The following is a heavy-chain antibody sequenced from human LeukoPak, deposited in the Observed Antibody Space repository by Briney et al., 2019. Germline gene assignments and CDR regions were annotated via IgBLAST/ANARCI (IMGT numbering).Heavy chain of an antibody. D-gene: IGHD3-22*01. V-gene: IGHV3-30*02. CDR2: IRYDGKSK. CDR3: VGEVVIVH. Sequence: GGSLRLSCAVSGFTFSSPGMHWVRQAPGKGLEWVAFIRYDGKSKYYADSVKGRFSISRDNSENTLYLQMNSLRAEDTAVYYCVGEVVIVHWGQGTLVTVSS. J-gene: IGHJ5*02. CDR1: GFTFSSPG.